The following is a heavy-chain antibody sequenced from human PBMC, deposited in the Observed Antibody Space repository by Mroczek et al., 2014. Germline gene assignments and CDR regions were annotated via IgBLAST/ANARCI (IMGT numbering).Heavy chain of an antibody. Sequence: VQLVQLGEAWSQAWEVPLRLSCVSLWIHFSSIGMHWVRQAPGKGLEWVAVISYDGSINTNADPVEGPDSPXSRDNSKNTLYLQMNSLRAEDTAVYYCAKVSVSQWLVPGGMDVWGQGTTVTVSS. CDR1: IHFSSIG. CDR3: AKVSVSQWLVPGGMDV. V-gene: IGHV3-30*18. J-gene: IGHJ6*02. D-gene: IGHD6-19*01. CDR2: ISYDGSIN.